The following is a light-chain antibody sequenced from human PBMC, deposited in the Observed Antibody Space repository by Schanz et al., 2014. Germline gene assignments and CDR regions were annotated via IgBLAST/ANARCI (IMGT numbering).Light chain of an antibody. CDR3: CSYAGSTTWV. CDR1: SSTVGTYDL. Sequence: CGRTQPASVSGSPGQSITISSTGTSSTVGTYDLVSWPQHPPFPAPKLILYGGDERPSAVSSRFSGSKSGNTASLTISGLQAEDEADYYCCSYAGSTTWVFGGGTKLTVL. J-gene: IGLJ3*02. V-gene: IGLV2-23*01. CDR2: GGD.